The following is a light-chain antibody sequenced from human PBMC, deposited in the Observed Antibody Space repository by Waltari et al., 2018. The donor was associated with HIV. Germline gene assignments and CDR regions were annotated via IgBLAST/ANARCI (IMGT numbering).Light chain of an antibody. Sequence: QSVLTQPPSVSAAPGQKVTISCSGSSSNIGRNSVFWYPQLPGTAPKLLIFDTGERPSGITDRFSGSKSGTSATLGITGLQTGDEADYYCGTWDSSLSALVFGGGTKLTVL. V-gene: IGLV1-51*01. CDR3: GTWDSSLSALV. J-gene: IGLJ2*01. CDR2: DTG. CDR1: SSNIGRNS.